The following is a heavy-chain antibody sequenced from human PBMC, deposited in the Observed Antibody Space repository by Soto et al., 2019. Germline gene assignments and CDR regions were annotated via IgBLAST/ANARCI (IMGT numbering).Heavy chain of an antibody. D-gene: IGHD3-10*01. J-gene: IGHJ4*02. CDR2: IDGSGTTK. Sequence: EVQLLESGGGLVQPGGSLRLSCGVSGFTFNDFEMNWVRQAPGKGLEWLAYIDGSGTTKKYADSVRGRFTISRDNPNNSLFLQRSMMSAADTAIYYCAREFGRFNYGGQGTLVSVSS. V-gene: IGHV3-48*03. CDR1: GFTFNDFE. CDR3: AREFGRFNY.